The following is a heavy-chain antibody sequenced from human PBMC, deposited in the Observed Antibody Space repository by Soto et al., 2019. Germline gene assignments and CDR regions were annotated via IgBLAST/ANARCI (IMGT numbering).Heavy chain of an antibody. Sequence: GGSLRLSCAASGFTFSSYELNWVRQAPVTVLEWVSYISSSGSTIYYADSVQGRFTISRDNAKNSLYLQMNSLRAEDTAVYYCAREQFGNIVVVPAVRHYYYGMDVWGQGTTVTVSS. J-gene: IGHJ6*02. V-gene: IGHV3-48*03. CDR1: GFTFSSYE. CDR2: ISSSGSTI. D-gene: IGHD2-2*01. CDR3: AREQFGNIVVVPAVRHYYYGMDV.